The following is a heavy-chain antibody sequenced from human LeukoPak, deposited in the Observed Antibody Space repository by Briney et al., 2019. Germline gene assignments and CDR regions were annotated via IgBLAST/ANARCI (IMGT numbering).Heavy chain of an antibody. J-gene: IGHJ4*02. D-gene: IGHD4-17*01. CDR3: AKDRAYGDYDGYYFDY. Sequence: GGSLRLSCAASGFTFSSYGMHWVRKAPGKGLEWVAVISYDGSNKYYADSVKGRFTISRDNSKNTLYLQMNSLRAEDTAVYYCAKDRAYGDYDGYYFDYWGQGTLVTVSS. V-gene: IGHV3-30*18. CDR2: ISYDGSNK. CDR1: GFTFSSYG.